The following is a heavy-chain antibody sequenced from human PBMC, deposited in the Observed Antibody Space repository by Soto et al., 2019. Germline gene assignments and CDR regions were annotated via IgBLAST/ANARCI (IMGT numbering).Heavy chain of an antibody. Sequence: ASVKVSCKASGYTFTGYYMHWVRQAPGQGLEWMGWINPNSGGTNYAQKFQGRVTMTRDTSISTAYMELSRLRSGDTAVYYCARGPLNIVVVVAATPGFDYYVMDVWGQGTTVTVSS. CDR2: INPNSGGT. J-gene: IGHJ6*02. CDR3: ARGPLNIVVVVAATPGFDYYVMDV. CDR1: GYTFTGYY. V-gene: IGHV1-2*02. D-gene: IGHD2-15*01.